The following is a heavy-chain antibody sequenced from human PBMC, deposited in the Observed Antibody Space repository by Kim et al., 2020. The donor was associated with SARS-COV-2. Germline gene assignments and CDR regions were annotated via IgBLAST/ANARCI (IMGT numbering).Heavy chain of an antibody. Sequence: STYYSGSVKGRFTISRVNSKNPLYLQMNSLRAKDTAVYYCAKDPMVTSAYLGQGTLVTVSS. V-gene: IGHV3-23*01. D-gene: IGHD5-18*01. J-gene: IGHJ4*02. CDR2: ST. CDR3: AKDPMVTSAY.